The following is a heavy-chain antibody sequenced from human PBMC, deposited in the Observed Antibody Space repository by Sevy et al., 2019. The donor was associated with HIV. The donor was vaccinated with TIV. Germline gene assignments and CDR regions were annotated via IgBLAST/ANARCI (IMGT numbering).Heavy chain of an antibody. V-gene: IGHV3-30*18. D-gene: IGHD5-12*01. CDR3: AKDVSDGYNYFLDF. J-gene: IGHJ4*02. Sequence: GGALRLSCAASGFTFRSYGMHWVRQAPGKGLEWVAVISNDGGNQHYADSVKGRFTISRDNSKNTVYLQMNSLRAEDTAVDYCAKDVSDGYNYFLDFWGQGALVTVSS. CDR1: GFTFRSYG. CDR2: ISNDGGNQ.